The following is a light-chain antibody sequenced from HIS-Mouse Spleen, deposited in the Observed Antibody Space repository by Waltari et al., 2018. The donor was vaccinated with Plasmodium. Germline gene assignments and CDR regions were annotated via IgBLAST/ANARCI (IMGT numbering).Light chain of an antibody. CDR1: QSISNY. CDR2: AAS. J-gene: IGKJ1*01. CDR3: QQSYSTWT. V-gene: IGKV1-39*01. Sequence: DIQMTQSPSSLSASVGDRVTITWRASQSISNYLNWYQQKPGKTHKFLIYAASTLQSGVPSRFSGSGSGTDFTLTISSLQPEDFATYYCQQSYSTWTFGQGTKVEIK.